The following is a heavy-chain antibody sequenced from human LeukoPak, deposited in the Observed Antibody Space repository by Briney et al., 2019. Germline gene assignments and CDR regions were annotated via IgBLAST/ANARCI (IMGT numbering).Heavy chain of an antibody. CDR2: IRYDGGDK. CDR3: AKDRGSGSYSFDP. V-gene: IGHV3-30*02. D-gene: IGHD3-10*01. Sequence: PGGSLRHSCVESGFTFISSNMHSVRQAPDKGLEWVAFIRYDGGDKYYSDSVKGRLTVSRDNSKSTLNLQMNSLRTEDTAVYYCAKDRGSGSYSFDPWGQGTLVTVSS. CDR1: GFTFISSN. J-gene: IGHJ5*02.